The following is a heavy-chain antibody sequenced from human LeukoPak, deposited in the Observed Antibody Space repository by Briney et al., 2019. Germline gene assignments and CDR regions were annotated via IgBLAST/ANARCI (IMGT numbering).Heavy chain of an antibody. CDR1: GGSISSYY. Sequence: SETLSLTCTVSGGSISSYYWSWIRQPPGKGLEWIGYIYYSGSTNYNPSLKSRVTISVDTSKNQFSLKLSSVTAADTAVYYCARAEGYSSGWLRRVDYYMDVWGKGTTVTVSS. J-gene: IGHJ6*03. V-gene: IGHV4-59*01. CDR3: ARAEGYSSGWLRRVDYYMDV. CDR2: IYYSGST. D-gene: IGHD6-19*01.